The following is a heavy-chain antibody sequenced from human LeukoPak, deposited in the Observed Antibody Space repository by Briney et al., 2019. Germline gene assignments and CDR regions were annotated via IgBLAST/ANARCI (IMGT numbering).Heavy chain of an antibody. CDR2: VNGDGTTT. CDR3: LRGGVSSPSRNGMDV. D-gene: IGHD1-26*01. Sequence: GGSLRLSCAASGFTFSSYWVHWVRQAPGKGLVWVSRVNGDGTTTTYVDSVKGRFTISRDNAKNMLYLQMDSLRAEDTAVYYCLRGGVSSPSRNGMDVWGQGTTVTVS. V-gene: IGHV3-74*01. J-gene: IGHJ6*02. CDR1: GFTFSSYW.